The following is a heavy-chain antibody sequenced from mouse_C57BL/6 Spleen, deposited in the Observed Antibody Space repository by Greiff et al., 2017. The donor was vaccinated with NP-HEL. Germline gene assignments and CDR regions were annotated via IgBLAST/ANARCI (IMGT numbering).Heavy chain of an antibody. V-gene: IGHV14-4*01. CDR3: TRGYFDY. Sequence: VQLQQSGAELVRPGASVQLSCTASGFNIKDDYMHWVKQRPEQGLEWIGWIDPENGDTEYASKFQGKATITADTSSNTAYLQLSSLTSEDTAVYYCTRGYFDYWGQGTTLTVSS. CDR2: IDPENGDT. J-gene: IGHJ2*01. CDR1: GFNIKDDY.